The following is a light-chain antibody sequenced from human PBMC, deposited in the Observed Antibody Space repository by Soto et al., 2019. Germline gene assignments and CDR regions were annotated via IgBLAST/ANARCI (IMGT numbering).Light chain of an antibody. CDR2: DAS. CDR3: QQCRNWPLT. CDR1: QNVYNN. V-gene: IGKV3-15*01. Sequence: EIVMTQSPATLSVSPGEGATLSCKASQNVYNNLAWYQQRPGQPPRLLIYDASTRATGISARFSGSGYETEFTLTISSLQSEEFAVYFCQQCRNWPLTFGGGTKVDIK. J-gene: IGKJ4*01.